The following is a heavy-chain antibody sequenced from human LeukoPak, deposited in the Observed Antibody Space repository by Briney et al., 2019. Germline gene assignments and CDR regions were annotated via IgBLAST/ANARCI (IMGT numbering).Heavy chain of an antibody. J-gene: IGHJ4*02. V-gene: IGHV1-2*02. CDR2: INPNSGGT. Sequence: ASVKVSRKASGYTFTGYYMHWVRQAPGQGLEWMGWINPNSGGTNYAQKFQGRVTMTRDTSISTAYMELSRLRSDDTAVYYCARMTRTYVDTAMASFDYWGQGTLVTVSS. D-gene: IGHD5-18*01. CDR1: GYTFTGYY. CDR3: ARMTRTYVDTAMASFDY.